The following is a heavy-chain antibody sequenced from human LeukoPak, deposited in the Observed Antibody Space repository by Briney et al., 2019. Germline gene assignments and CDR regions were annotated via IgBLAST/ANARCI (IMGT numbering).Heavy chain of an antibody. J-gene: IGHJ3*02. CDR3: ASPKYYDFWSGYYRDAFDI. CDR1: GFTFSDYY. CDR2: ISSSGSTI. V-gene: IGHV3-11*04. D-gene: IGHD3-3*01. Sequence: GGSLRLSCAASGFTFSDYYMSWIRQAPGKGLEWVSYISSSGSTIYYADSVKGRFTISRDNAKNSLYLQMNSLRAEDTAVYYCASPKYYDFWSGYYRDAFDIWGPGTMVTVSS.